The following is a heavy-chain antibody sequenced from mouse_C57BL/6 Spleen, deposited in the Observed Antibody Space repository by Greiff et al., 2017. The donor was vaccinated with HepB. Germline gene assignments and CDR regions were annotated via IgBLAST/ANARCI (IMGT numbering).Heavy chain of an antibody. Sequence: VQLKQSGPELVKPGASVKISCKASGYTFTDYYMNWVKQSHGKSLEWIGDINPNNGGTSYNQKFKGKATLTVDKSSSTAYMELRSLTSEDSAVYYCARLTTVVSMDYWGQGTSVTVSS. CDR1: GYTFTDYY. D-gene: IGHD1-1*01. J-gene: IGHJ4*01. V-gene: IGHV1-26*01. CDR3: ARLTTVVSMDY. CDR2: INPNNGGT.